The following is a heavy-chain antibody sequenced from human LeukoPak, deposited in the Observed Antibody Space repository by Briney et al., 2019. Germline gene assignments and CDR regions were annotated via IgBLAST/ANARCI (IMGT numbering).Heavy chain of an antibody. J-gene: IGHJ5*02. D-gene: IGHD2-2*01. CDR1: GGTFSSYA. CDR3: ARQGIVVVPAAVSANWFDP. CDR2: IIPILGIA. Sequence: ASVKVSCKASGGTFSSYAISWVRQAPGQGLEWMGRIIPILGIANYAQKFQGRVTITADKSTSTAYMELSSLRSEDTAVYYCARQGIVVVPAAVSANWFDPWGQGTLVTVSS. V-gene: IGHV1-69*04.